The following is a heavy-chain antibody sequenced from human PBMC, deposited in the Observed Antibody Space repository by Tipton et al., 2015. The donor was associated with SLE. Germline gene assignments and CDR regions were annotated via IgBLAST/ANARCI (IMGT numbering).Heavy chain of an antibody. CDR1: GGSISSSNW. CDR2: IYYSGTT. V-gene: IGHV4-4*02. D-gene: IGHD3-10*01. J-gene: IGHJ4*02. Sequence: TLSLTCAVSGGSISSSNWWSWVRQPPGKGLEWIGGIYYSGTTDYNPSLKSRVTMSADTSKNHFSMKLSSVTAADTAVYYCARYRGVFVATIDYWGQGTLVTVSS. CDR3: ARYRGVFVATIDY.